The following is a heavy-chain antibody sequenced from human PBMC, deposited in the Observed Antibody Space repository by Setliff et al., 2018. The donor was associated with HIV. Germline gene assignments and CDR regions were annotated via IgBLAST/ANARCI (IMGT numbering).Heavy chain of an antibody. J-gene: IGHJ6*02. CDR3: ARKLRPGHGVDV. CDR2: IGQDGSEK. D-gene: IGHD3-10*01. CDR1: RFDFNNYW. Sequence: PGGSLRLSCAASRFDFNNYWMCWVRRAPGKGLEWVANIGQDGSEKNYVDSVKGRFTISRDNAKNSMDLQMNSLRAEDTAIYYCARKLRPGHGVDVWGQGTTVTVSS. V-gene: IGHV3-7*01.